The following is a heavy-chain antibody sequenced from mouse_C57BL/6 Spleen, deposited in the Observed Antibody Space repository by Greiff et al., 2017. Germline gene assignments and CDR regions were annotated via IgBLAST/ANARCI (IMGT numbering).Heavy chain of an antibody. CDR1: GYTFTTYP. CDR3: AMRGDYDDGAWFAY. J-gene: IGHJ3*01. CDR2: FHPYNDDT. V-gene: IGHV1-47*01. D-gene: IGHD2-4*01. Sequence: VQRVESGAELVKPGASVKMSCKASGYTFTTYPIEWMKQNHGKSLEWIGNFHPYNDDTKYNEKFKGKATLTVEKSSSTVYLELSRLTSDDSAVYYCAMRGDYDDGAWFAYWGQGTLVTVSA.